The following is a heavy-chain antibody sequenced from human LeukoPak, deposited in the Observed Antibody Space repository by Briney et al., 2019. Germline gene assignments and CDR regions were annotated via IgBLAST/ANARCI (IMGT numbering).Heavy chain of an antibody. Sequence: SETLSLTCTVSGGSISSSSYYWSWIRQPPGEGLEWIGEINHSGSTNYNPSLKSRVTISVDTSKNQFSLKLSSVTAADTAVYYCARDRRGYYGSGSPNGYYMDVWGKGTTVTISS. CDR3: ARDRRGYYGSGSPNGYYMDV. D-gene: IGHD3-10*01. J-gene: IGHJ6*03. V-gene: IGHV4-39*07. CDR2: INHSGST. CDR1: GGSISSSSYY.